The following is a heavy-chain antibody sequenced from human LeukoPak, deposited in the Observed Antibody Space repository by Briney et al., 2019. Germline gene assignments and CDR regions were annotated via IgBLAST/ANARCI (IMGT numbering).Heavy chain of an antibody. CDR3: ARALSGSYPDAFDI. Sequence: GGSLRLSCAASGFTVSSNYMSRVRQAPGKGLEWVSVIYSGGSTYYADSVKGRFTISRDNSKNTLYLQMNSLRAEDTAVYYCARALSGSYPDAFDIWGQGTMVTVSS. D-gene: IGHD1-26*01. CDR1: GFTVSSNY. CDR2: IYSGGST. V-gene: IGHV3-53*01. J-gene: IGHJ3*02.